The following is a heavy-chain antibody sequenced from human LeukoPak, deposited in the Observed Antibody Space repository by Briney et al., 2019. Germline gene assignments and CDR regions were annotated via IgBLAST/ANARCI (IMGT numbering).Heavy chain of an antibody. J-gene: IGHJ5*02. D-gene: IGHD5/OR15-5a*01. Sequence: GGSLRLSCAASGFTFSSYAMHWVRQAPGKGLEWVANIDQDGSDKNYVGSVKGRFTISRDDAKNSLFLQMNSLRAGDTAVYYCARESTEDRPGSWGQGTLVTVSS. V-gene: IGHV3-7*01. CDR3: ARESTEDRPGS. CDR1: GFTFSSYA. CDR2: IDQDGSDK.